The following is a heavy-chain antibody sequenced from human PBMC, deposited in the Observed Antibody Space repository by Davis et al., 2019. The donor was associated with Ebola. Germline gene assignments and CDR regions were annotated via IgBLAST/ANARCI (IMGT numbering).Heavy chain of an antibody. CDR1: GYTFTSYG. CDR3: ARDQRMGLRFLEWLFQYGMDV. CDR2: ISAYNGNT. Sequence: ASVKVSCKASGYTFTSYGISWVRQPPAQGLEWMGWISAYNGNTNYDQKLQGRVTMTTDTSTSTAYMELRSLRSDDTAVYYCARDQRMGLRFLEWLFQYGMDVWGQGTTVTVSS. D-gene: IGHD3-3*01. J-gene: IGHJ6*02. V-gene: IGHV1-18*01.